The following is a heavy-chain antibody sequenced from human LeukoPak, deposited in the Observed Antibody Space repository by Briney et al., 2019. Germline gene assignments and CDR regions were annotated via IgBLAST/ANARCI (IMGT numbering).Heavy chain of an antibody. CDR1: GFTFSSHS. CDR3: ARGGYSGPAYFDY. D-gene: IGHD3-10*01. J-gene: IGHJ4*02. CDR2: ISSSSSYI. V-gene: IGHV3-21*01. Sequence: GGSLRLSCAASGFTFSSHSMNWVRQAPGKGLEWVSSISSSSSYIYYADSVKGRFTISRDNAKNSLYLQMNSLRAEDTAVYYCARGGYSGPAYFDYWGQGTLVTVSS.